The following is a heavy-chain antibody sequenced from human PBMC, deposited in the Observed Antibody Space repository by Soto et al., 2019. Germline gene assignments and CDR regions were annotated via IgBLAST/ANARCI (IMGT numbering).Heavy chain of an antibody. CDR3: ASEPHSNSWGDFHH. Sequence: SETLSLTCSVSGGSVSSGDCYWNWIRQPPGKGLEWIGYIYNSGTTNYNPSLKSRVTISVDTSKNQFSLQLSSVTAADTAIYYCASEPHSNSWGDFHHWGLGTLVTVSS. CDR2: IYNSGTT. CDR1: GGSVSSGDCY. D-gene: IGHD2-2*01. V-gene: IGHV4-61*08. J-gene: IGHJ1*01.